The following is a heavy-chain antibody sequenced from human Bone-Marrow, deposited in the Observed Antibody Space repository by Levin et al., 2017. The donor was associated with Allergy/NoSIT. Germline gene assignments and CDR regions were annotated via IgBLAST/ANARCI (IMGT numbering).Heavy chain of an antibody. CDR2: IYGSGST. CDR1: GGSISSGSYY. Sequence: SETLSLTCTVSGGSISSGSYYWSWIRQPAGKGLEWIGRIYGSGSTNYNPSLKSRVSISVDTSKNQFSLQLTSVTGADTAVYYCARGSVLLWFGELGWGQGTLVTVSS. CDR3: ARGSVLLWFGELG. D-gene: IGHD3-10*01. V-gene: IGHV4-61*02. J-gene: IGHJ4*02.